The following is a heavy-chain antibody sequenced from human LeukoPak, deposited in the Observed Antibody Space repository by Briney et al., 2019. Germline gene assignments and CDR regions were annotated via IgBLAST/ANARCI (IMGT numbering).Heavy chain of an antibody. V-gene: IGHV3-7*01. J-gene: IGHJ4*02. Sequence: GGSLRLSCAASGFTFDDYGMSWVRQAPGKGLEWVANIKKDGSEKYSVDSVKGRFTISRDNAKTSLYLQMNSLRAEDTAVYYCARHLSGITGYTYGRGIDYWGQGTLVTVSS. CDR1: GFTFDDYG. D-gene: IGHD5-18*01. CDR3: ARHLSGITGYTYGRGIDY. CDR2: IKKDGSEK.